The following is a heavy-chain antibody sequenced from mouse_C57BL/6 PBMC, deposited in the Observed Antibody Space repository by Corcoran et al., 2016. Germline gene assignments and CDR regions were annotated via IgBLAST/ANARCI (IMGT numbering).Heavy chain of an antibody. CDR2: INTYSGVP. V-gene: IGHV9-3*01. D-gene: IGHD2-2*01. CDR3: AKGMVTTAY. CDR1: GYTFTTYG. Sequence: QIQLVQSGPELKKPGETVKISCKASGYTFTTYGMSWVKQAPGKGLKWMGWINTYSGVPTYADDFKGRFAFSLETSASTASLQINNLKNEDTATYFCAKGMVTTAYWGQGTLVTVSA. J-gene: IGHJ3*01.